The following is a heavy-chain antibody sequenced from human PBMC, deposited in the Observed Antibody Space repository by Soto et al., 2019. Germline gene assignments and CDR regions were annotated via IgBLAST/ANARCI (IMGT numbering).Heavy chain of an antibody. Sequence: GGSLRLSCTASGFTFGDYAMSWFRQAPGKGLEWVGFIRSKAYGGTTEYAASVKGRFTISRDDSKSIAYLQMNSLKTEDTAVYYCTREGAFVTSYFDLWGRGTLVTVSS. V-gene: IGHV3-49*03. CDR3: TREGAFVTSYFDL. D-gene: IGHD3-16*01. CDR2: IRSKAYGGTT. J-gene: IGHJ2*01. CDR1: GFTFGDYA.